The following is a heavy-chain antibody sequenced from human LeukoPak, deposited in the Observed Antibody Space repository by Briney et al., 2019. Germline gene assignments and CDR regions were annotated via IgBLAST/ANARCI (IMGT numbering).Heavy chain of an antibody. CDR1: GFTFDDYA. CDR2: ISWDGGST. J-gene: IGHJ4*02. Sequence: GGSLRLSCAASGFTFDDYAMHWVRQAPGQGLELVSLISWDGGSTYYADSVKGRFTISRDNSKNSLYLQMNSLRAEDTALYYCAKGTVAGGVVYWGQGTLVTVSS. CDR3: AKGTVAGGVVY. D-gene: IGHD6-19*01. V-gene: IGHV3-43D*03.